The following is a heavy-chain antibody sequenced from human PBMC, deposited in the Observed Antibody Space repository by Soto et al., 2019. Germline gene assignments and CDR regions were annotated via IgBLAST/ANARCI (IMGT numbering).Heavy chain of an antibody. CDR3: AGCPVKYSSSSEWFDP. J-gene: IGHJ5*02. V-gene: IGHV4-39*01. D-gene: IGHD6-6*01. CDR2: IYYSGST. CDR1: GGSTSSSSYY. Sequence: PSETLSLTCTVSGGSTSSSSYYWGWIRQPPGKGLEWIGSIYYSGSTYYNPSLKSRVTISVDTSKNQFSLKLSSVTAADTAVYYCAGCPVKYSSSSEWFDPWGQGTLVTVSS.